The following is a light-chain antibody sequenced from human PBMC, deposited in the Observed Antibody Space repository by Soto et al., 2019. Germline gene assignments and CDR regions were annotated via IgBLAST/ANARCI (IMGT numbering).Light chain of an antibody. Sequence: EIVLTQSPGTLSLSPGERATLSCRASQSVSSSYLAWYQQKPGQAPRLLIYGASSRATVIPDRFSGSGSVTDFTLTISRLEPEDFAVYYCQQYASSPVYTFGQGTKLEIK. V-gene: IGKV3-20*01. J-gene: IGKJ2*01. CDR1: QSVSSSY. CDR2: GAS. CDR3: QQYASSPVYT.